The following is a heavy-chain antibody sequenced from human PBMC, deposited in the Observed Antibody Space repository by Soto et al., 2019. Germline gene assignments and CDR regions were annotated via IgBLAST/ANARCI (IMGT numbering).Heavy chain of an antibody. CDR2: FYSSGSI. CDR1: GYSITAGGYY. V-gene: IGHV4-31*03. Sequence: SDALSLTCSVSGYSITAGGYYWSWILQHPGKGLEWIGSFYSSGSIIYNPSLKSRVSISGDTSRNQFSMTLTSVTAADTALYYCARMYSSGSGWFHPWGQGTLVTVSS. J-gene: IGHJ5*02. CDR3: ARMYSSGSGWFHP. D-gene: IGHD3-22*01.